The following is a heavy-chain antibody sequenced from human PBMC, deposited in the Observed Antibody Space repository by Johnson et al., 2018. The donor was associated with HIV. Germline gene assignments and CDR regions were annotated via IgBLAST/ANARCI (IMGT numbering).Heavy chain of an antibody. CDR2: ISSSGSTI. CDR3: ARDLGGSYSGLDAFDI. J-gene: IGHJ3*02. V-gene: IGHV3-11*04. CDR1: GFTFSDYY. Sequence: QMQLVESGGGLVKPGGSLRLSCAASGFTFSDYYMSWIRQAPGKGLEWVSYISSSGSTIYYADSVTARFTISRDNAKNSLYLQMNSLRAEDTDVYYCARDLGGSYSGLDAFDIWGQGTMVTVSS. D-gene: IGHD1-26*01.